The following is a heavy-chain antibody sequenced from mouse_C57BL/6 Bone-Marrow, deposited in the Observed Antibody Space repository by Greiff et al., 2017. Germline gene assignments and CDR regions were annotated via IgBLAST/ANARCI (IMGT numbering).Heavy chain of an antibody. V-gene: IGHV5-17*01. J-gene: IGHJ2*01. CDR2: ISSGSSTI. Sequence: EVMLVESGGGLVKPGGSLKLSCAASGFTFSDYGMHWVRQAPEKGLEWVAYISSGSSTIYYADTVKGRFTISRDNAKNTLFLQMTSLRSEDTAMYYCAPGTHYFDYWGQGTTLSVSS. CDR1: GFTFSDYG. CDR3: APGTHYFDY. D-gene: IGHD4-1*01.